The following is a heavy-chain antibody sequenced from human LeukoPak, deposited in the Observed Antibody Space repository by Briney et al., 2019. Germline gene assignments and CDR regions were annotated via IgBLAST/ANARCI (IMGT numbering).Heavy chain of an antibody. Sequence: GGSLRLFCAASGFTFYNYAMSWVRQAPGKGLEWVSTISGSGGNTYYADSVKGRFTISRDNSENTLYLQMNSLRAEDTAVYYCAKPLGYCTGGVCYSNYFDPWGQGTLVTVSS. D-gene: IGHD2-8*02. V-gene: IGHV3-23*01. CDR3: AKPLGYCTGGVCYSNYFDP. J-gene: IGHJ5*02. CDR1: GFTFYNYA. CDR2: ISGSGGNT.